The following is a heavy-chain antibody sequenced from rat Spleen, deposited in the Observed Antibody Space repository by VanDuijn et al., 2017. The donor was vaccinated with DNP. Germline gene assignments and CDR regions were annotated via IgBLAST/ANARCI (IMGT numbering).Heavy chain of an antibody. CDR1: GFTFSDYY. Sequence: EVQVVESGGGLVQPGRSLKLSCAASGFTFSDYYMAWVRQAPTKGLEWVAYIRFDGGGTYYGVSVKGRFPISRDNAKSTLILQMNRLISDTTATYHYVRPHYYYCTTPHCCGQVDMVTASS. D-gene: IGHD1-12*02. CDR3: VRPHYYYCTTPHC. V-gene: IGHV5-22*01. J-gene: IGHJ2*01. CDR2: IRFDGGGT.